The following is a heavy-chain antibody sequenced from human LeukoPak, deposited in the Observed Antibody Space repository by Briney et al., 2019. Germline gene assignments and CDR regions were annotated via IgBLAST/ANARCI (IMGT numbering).Heavy chain of an antibody. V-gene: IGHV1-8*03. Sequence: ASVKVSCKASGYTFTGYYMHWVRQAPGQGLEWMGWINPNSGNTGYAQKFQGRVTITRNTSISTAYMELSSLRSEDTAVYYCARVPEYSSGWWNYYYYYMDVWGKGTTVTVSS. D-gene: IGHD6-19*01. CDR1: GYTFTGYY. J-gene: IGHJ6*03. CDR2: INPNSGNT. CDR3: ARVPEYSSGWWNYYYYYMDV.